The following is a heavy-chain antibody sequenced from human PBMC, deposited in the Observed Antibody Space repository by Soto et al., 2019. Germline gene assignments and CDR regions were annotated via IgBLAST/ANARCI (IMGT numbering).Heavy chain of an antibody. J-gene: IGHJ4*02. CDR3: ATALRRGVPPV. V-gene: IGHV3-53*02. CDR2: IYYGGTP. CDR1: GFSVSDNF. Sequence: EVHLVETGGGLVQPGGSLRLSCTATGFSVSDNFVSWVRQAPGKGLEWVSIIYYGGTPYYADSVRGRFTISRDISENTMYLQMDSLRPDDTALYYCATALRRGVPPVWGPGTRVTVS. D-gene: IGHD2-8*02.